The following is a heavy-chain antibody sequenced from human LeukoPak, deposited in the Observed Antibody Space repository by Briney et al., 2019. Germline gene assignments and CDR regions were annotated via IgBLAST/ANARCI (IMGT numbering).Heavy chain of an antibody. D-gene: IGHD2-15*01. V-gene: IGHV3-48*03. CDR2: ISSSGNTI. Sequence: GGSLRLSCVVSGFTFSTYEMNWVRQAPGKGLEWVSYISSSGNTIFYADSVRGRFTISRDNAKNSLYLQMNSLRAEDTAVYYCAREGQDLFDHWGQGTLVTVSS. CDR1: GFTFSTYE. CDR3: AREGQDLFDH. J-gene: IGHJ4*02.